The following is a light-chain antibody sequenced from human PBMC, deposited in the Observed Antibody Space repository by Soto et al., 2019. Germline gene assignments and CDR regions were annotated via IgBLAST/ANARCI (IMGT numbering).Light chain of an antibody. CDR2: GAS. J-gene: IGKJ1*01. Sequence: EIVLTQSPGTLSLSPGERTTLSCGVSQSVSSSYLAWYQRKPGQAPRRLIFGASFRATGIPDRFSGSGSGTDFTLTISRLEPEDFAVYYCQQYGSSPTTFGQGTKVDIK. V-gene: IGKV3-20*01. CDR3: QQYGSSPTT. CDR1: QSVSSSY.